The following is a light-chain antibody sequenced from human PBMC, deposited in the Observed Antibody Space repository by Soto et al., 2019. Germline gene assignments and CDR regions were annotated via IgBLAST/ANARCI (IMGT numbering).Light chain of an antibody. CDR3: SSYTSSSTIV. J-gene: IGLJ1*01. CDR2: EVS. V-gene: IGLV2-14*01. CDR1: SSDVGDYNY. Sequence: QSVLTQPASVSGSPGQSITISCTGTSSDVGDYNYVSWYQQHPGKAPKLMIYEVSNRPSGVSNRFSGSKSGNTASLTISGLQDEDEAYYYCSSYTSSSTIVFGTGTKVTVL.